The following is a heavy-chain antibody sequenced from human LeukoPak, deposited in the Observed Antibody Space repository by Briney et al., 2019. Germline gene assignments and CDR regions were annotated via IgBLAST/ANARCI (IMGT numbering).Heavy chain of an antibody. V-gene: IGHV3-7*01. J-gene: IGHJ5*02. D-gene: IGHD2-15*01. CDR1: GFPFTTYW. CDR3: ARDAGYSVHDL. Sequence: TGGSLRLSCAASGFPFTTYWMGWVRQAPGKGLEWLANIKQDGSAEHYADSVRGRFTISRDNAKISLFLQMNSLTAEDTAVYYCARDAGYSVHDLWGQGTLVTVSS. CDR2: IKQDGSAE.